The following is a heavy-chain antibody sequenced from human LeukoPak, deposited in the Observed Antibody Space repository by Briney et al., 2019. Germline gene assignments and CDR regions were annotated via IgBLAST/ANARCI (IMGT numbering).Heavy chain of an antibody. V-gene: IGHV3-23*01. J-gene: IGHJ6*03. Sequence: PGGSLRLSCAASGFTFSSYAMSWVRQAPGKGLEWVSAISGSGGSTYYADSVKCRFTISRDNSKNTLYLQMNSLRAEDTAVYYCARDGPGGSGSYLKYLPYYYYYYYMDVWGKGTTVTVSS. CDR1: GFTFSSYA. D-gene: IGHD3-10*01. CDR2: ISGSGGST. CDR3: ARDGPGGSGSYLKYLPYYYYYYYMDV.